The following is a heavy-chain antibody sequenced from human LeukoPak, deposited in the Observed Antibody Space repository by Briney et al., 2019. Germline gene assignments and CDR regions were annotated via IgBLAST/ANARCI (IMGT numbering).Heavy chain of an antibody. CDR1: GFTVSSNY. J-gene: IGHJ4*02. CDR2: IYSGGST. D-gene: IGHD3-10*01. CDR3: ARSGFPYGSGSPIDY. Sequence: GGSLRLSCAASGFTVSSNYMSWVRQAPGKGLEWVSVIYSGGSTYYADSVKGRFTISRDNSKNTLYLQMKSLRAEDTAVYYCARSGFPYGSGSPIDYWGQGTLVTVSS. V-gene: IGHV3-53*01.